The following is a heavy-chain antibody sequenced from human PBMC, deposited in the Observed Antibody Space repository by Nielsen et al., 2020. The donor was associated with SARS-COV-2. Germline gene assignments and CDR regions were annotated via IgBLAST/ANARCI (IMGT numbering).Heavy chain of an antibody. J-gene: IGHJ6*02. V-gene: IGHV3-15*01. CDR2: IKSKTDGGTT. CDR1: GFTFSNAW. Sequence: GESLKISCAASGFTFSNAWMSWVRQAPGKGLEWVGRIKSKTDGGTTDYAAPVKGRFTISRHNSKNTLYLQMNSLRAEDTAVYYCARDGKAGGMDVWGQGTTVTVSS. CDR3: ARDGKAGGMDV.